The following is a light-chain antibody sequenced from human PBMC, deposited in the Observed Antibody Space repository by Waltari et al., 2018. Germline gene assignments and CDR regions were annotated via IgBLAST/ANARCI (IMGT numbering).Light chain of an antibody. CDR3: QVWDSSSDPVI. J-gene: IGLJ2*01. CDR1: NIGTKS. V-gene: IGLV3-21*04. Sequence: SYVLTQTPSVSVAPRKTARITCGGDNIGTKSVHWYQQKPGQAPVLVIYDDRDRASGIPERISGSNSGNMATLTISRVEAGDEADYYCQVWDSSSDPVIFGGGTKLTVL. CDR2: DDR.